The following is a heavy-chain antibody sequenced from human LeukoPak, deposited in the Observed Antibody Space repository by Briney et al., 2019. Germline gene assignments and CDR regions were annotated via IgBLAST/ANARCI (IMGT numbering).Heavy chain of an antibody. J-gene: IGHJ5*02. D-gene: IGHD3-16*02. CDR2: ISSSGSTI. V-gene: IGHV3-11*01. CDR3: ARGDYVWGSYRPETNNWFDP. CDR1: GFTFSDYY. Sequence: GWSLRLSCAASGFTFSDYYMSWIRQAPGKGLEWVSYISSSGSTIYYAASVKGRFTISRDNAKNSLYLQMNSLRAEDTAVYYCARGDYVWGSYRPETNNWFDPWGQGTLVTVSS.